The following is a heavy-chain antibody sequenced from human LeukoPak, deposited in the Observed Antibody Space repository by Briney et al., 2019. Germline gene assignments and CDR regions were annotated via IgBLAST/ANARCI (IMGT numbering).Heavy chain of an antibody. Sequence: SETLSLTCTVSGGSVSSYYWSWIRQPPGKGLEWIGYIYYSGSTNYNPSLKSRVTMSVDTSKNQFSLKLTSVTAADTAVYYCARVSPRRQLLLSVWGQGPLVTVSS. CDR1: GGSVSSYY. D-gene: IGHD2-2*01. CDR3: ARVSPRRQLLLSV. CDR2: IYYSGST. J-gene: IGHJ4*02. V-gene: IGHV4-59*02.